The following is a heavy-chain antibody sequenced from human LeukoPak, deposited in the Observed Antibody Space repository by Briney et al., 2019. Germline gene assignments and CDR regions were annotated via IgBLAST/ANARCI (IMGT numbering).Heavy chain of an antibody. J-gene: IGHJ6*03. V-gene: IGHV3-33*06. Sequence: GRSLRLSCAASGFTFSSYGMHWVRQAPGTGLEWVAVIWYDGSNKYYADSVKGRFTISRDNSKNTLYLQMNSLRAEDTAVYYCTKSFGGYSSSWYYYYYYMDVWGKGTTVTVSS. CDR2: IWYDGSNK. D-gene: IGHD6-13*01. CDR3: TKSFGGYSSSWYYYYYYMDV. CDR1: GFTFSSYG.